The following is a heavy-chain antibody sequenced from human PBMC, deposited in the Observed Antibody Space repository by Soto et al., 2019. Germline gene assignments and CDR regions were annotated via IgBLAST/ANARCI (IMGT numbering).Heavy chain of an antibody. CDR1: GYIFSTSW. CDR3: ATRAEYYDFWSGYYGA. J-gene: IGHJ5*02. V-gene: IGHV5-51*01. D-gene: IGHD3-3*01. Sequence: AESLKISCKGSGYIFSTSWIGGVRQMSGKGLEWMGTIYPSDSDTRYSPSFQGQVIISADKSTSTAYLQWRSLKASDTAMYYCATRAEYYDFWSGYYGAWGQGTLVTVS. CDR2: IYPSDSDT.